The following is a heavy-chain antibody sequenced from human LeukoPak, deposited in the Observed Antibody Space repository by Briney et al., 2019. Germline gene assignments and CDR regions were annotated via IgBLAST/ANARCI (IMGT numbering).Heavy chain of an antibody. CDR3: AGTTLDSSSWYLSGLPLFY. Sequence: ASVKVSCTASGYTFTGYYMHWVRQAPGQGLEWMGWINPNSGGTNYAQKFQGRVTMTRDTSISTAYMELSRLRSDDTAVYYCAGTTLDSSSWYLSGLPLFYWGQGTLVTVSS. J-gene: IGHJ4*02. CDR1: GYTFTGYY. CDR2: INPNSGGT. D-gene: IGHD6-13*01. V-gene: IGHV1-2*02.